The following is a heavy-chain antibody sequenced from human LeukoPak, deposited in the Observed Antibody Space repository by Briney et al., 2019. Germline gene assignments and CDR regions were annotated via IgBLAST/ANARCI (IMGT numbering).Heavy chain of an antibody. V-gene: IGHV3-48*01. Sequence: GGSLRLSCTTSGFNFRAYWMGWVRQAPGKGLEWVSYISSSSSTIYYADSVKGRFTISRDNAKNSLYLQMNSLRAEDTAVYYCARDLSGYSYGWWGQGTLVTVSS. D-gene: IGHD5-18*01. CDR2: ISSSSSTI. J-gene: IGHJ4*02. CDR1: GFNFRAYW. CDR3: ARDLSGYSYGW.